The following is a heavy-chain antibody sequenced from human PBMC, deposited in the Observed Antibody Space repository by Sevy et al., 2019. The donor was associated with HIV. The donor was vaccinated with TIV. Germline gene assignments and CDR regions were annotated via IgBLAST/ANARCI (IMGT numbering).Heavy chain of an antibody. CDR1: GGSINSYY. Sequence: SETLSLTCTVSGGSINSYYWSWIRQPPGKGLEWIGYIFYSGSTKYNPSLKSRVTVSVDTSKNQFSLRLTSVTAADTAVYYCARHRVAAVGTGSFDYWGQGTLVTVSS. CDR3: ARHRVAAVGTGSFDY. D-gene: IGHD6-13*01. CDR2: IFYSGST. J-gene: IGHJ4*02. V-gene: IGHV4-59*08.